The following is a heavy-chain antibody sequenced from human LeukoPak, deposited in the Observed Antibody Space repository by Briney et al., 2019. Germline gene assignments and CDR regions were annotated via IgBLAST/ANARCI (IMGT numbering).Heavy chain of an antibody. CDR3: AGAGAAGSLPVDY. CDR2: IIPILGIA. J-gene: IGHJ4*02. Sequence: SVKVSCKASGGTFSSYTISWVRQAPGQGLEWMGRIIPILGIANYAQKFQGRVTITADKSTSTAYMELSSLRSEDTAVYYCAGAGAAGSLPVDYWGQGTLVTVSS. D-gene: IGHD6-13*01. CDR1: GGTFSSYT. V-gene: IGHV1-69*02.